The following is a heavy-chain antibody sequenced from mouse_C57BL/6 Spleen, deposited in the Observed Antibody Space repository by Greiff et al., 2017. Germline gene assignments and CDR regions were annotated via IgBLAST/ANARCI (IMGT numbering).Heavy chain of an antibody. V-gene: IGHV1-53*01. CDR3: ARWITTVVGGFDY. CDR2: INPSNGGT. Sequence: QVQLKQSGTELVKPGASVKLSCKASGYTFTSYWMHWVKQRPGQGLEWIGNINPSNGGTNYNEKFKSKATLTVDKSSSTAYMQLSSLTSEDSAVYYCARWITTVVGGFDYWGQGTTLTVSS. J-gene: IGHJ2*01. CDR1: GYTFTSYW. D-gene: IGHD1-1*01.